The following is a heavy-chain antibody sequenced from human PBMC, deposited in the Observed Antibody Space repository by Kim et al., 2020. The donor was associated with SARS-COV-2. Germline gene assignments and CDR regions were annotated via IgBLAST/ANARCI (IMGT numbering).Heavy chain of an antibody. J-gene: IGHJ4*02. D-gene: IGHD3-22*01. Sequence: GGSLRLSCSASGFTFSSYAMHCVRQAPGKGLEYVSHISNNGDNTYYADSVKGRFTISRDNSKNTLYLQMSSLRAEDTAVYYCVRVSSGYYDYWGQGTLVTVSS. CDR3: VRVSSGYYDY. V-gene: IGHV3-64D*09. CDR1: GFTFSSYA. CDR2: ISNNGDNT.